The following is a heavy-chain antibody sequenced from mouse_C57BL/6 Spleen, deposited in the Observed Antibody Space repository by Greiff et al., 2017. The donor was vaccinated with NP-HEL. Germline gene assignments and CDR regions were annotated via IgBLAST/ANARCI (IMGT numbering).Heavy chain of an antibody. D-gene: IGHD1-1*01. V-gene: IGHV1-64*01. CDR3: AREGATVVPYY. J-gene: IGHJ2*01. CDR2: IHPNSGST. Sequence: QVHVKQPGAELVKPGASVKLSCKASGYTFTSYWMHWVKQRPGQGLEWIGMIHPNSGSTNYNEKFKSKATLTVDKSSSTAYMQLSSLTSEDSAVYYCAREGATVVPYYWGQGTTLTVSS. CDR1: GYTFTSYW.